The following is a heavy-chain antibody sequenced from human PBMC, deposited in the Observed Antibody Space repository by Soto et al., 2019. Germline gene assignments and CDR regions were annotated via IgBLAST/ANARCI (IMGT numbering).Heavy chain of an antibody. CDR3: ARVRDGYYYYGMDV. J-gene: IGHJ6*02. Sequence: PGGSLRLPCAASGFTFSSYAMHWVRQAPDKGLEWVAVISYDGSNKYYADSVKGRFTISRDNSKNTLYLQMNSLRAEDTAVYYCARVRDGYYYYGMDVWGQGTTVTVSS. CDR1: GFTFSSYA. D-gene: IGHD3-22*01. CDR2: ISYDGSNK. V-gene: IGHV3-30-3*01.